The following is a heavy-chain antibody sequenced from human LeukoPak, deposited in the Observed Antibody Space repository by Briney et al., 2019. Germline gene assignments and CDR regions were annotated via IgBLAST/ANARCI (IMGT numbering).Heavy chain of an antibody. CDR3: ARDLPRNDYGEKSHY. V-gene: IGHV1-69*05. CDR1: GGTFSSYA. CDR2: IIPIFGTA. Sequence: SVKVSCKASGGTFSSYAISWVRQAPGQGLEWMGGIIPIFGTANYAQKFQGRVTITTDESTSTAYMELSSLRSEDTAIYYCARDLPRNDYGEKSHYWGQGTLDTVSS. D-gene: IGHD4-17*01. J-gene: IGHJ4*02.